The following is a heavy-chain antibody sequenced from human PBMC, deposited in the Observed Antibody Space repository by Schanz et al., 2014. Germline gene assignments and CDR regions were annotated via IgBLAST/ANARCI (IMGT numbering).Heavy chain of an antibody. CDR3: AREPLSGYNWFDP. V-gene: IGHV4-61*02. Sequence: QVQLQESGPGLVKPSQTLSLTCIVSGGSISSGTYYWSWLRQPAGKGLEWIGRIYTSGSTNYNPATKSRATIPRDTPKTKFSLKWSSVTAADTAVYYCAREPLSGYNWFDPWGQGSLVTVSS. J-gene: IGHJ5*02. CDR2: IYTSGST. CDR1: GGSISSGTYY. D-gene: IGHD6-25*01.